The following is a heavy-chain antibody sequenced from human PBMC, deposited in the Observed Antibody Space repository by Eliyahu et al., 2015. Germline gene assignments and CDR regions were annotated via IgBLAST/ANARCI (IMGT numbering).Heavy chain of an antibody. V-gene: IGHV4-34*01. Sequence: QVQLQQWGAGLLKPSETLSLTCAVYGGSFSGYYWSWIRQPPGKGLEWIGEINHSGSTNYNPSLKSRVTISVDTSKNQFSLKLSSVTAADTAVYYCARGATHAFDIWGQGTMVTVSS. J-gene: IGHJ3*02. CDR2: INHSGST. CDR1: GGSFSGYY. CDR3: ARGATHAFDI.